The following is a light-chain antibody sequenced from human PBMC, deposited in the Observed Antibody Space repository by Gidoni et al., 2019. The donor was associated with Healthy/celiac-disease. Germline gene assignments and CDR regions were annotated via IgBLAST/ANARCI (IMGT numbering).Light chain of an antibody. J-gene: IGLJ3*02. CDR2: STS. CDR3: LLYDGCAQPLV. Sequence: QTVVTQEPSLTVSPGGTVTLTCASSTGAVTSGYYPNCFQQKPGQAPSALIYSTSNKHAWTHARFSGSLLGGKAALTLAGVQHEEEAEYYCLLYDGCAQPLVFGGGTKLTVL. V-gene: IGLV7-43*01. CDR1: TGAVTSGYY.